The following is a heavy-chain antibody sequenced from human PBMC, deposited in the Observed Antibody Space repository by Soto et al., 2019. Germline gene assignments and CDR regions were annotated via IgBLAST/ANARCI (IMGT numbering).Heavy chain of an antibody. CDR2: IYYSGTT. D-gene: IGHD1-26*01. Sequence: SETLSLTCTVSGGSISNYYWTWIRQPPGKGLQWIGYIYYSGTTNYNPSLKSRVTISVDTSKNQFSLKLSSVTAADTAVYYCATQEVGGSYVYTFDPWGQGTLVTVSS. CDR3: ATQEVGGSYVYTFDP. J-gene: IGHJ5*02. V-gene: IGHV4-59*12. CDR1: GGSISNYY.